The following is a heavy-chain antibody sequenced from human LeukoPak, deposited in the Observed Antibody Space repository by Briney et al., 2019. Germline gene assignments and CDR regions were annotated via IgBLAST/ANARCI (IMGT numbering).Heavy chain of an antibody. CDR2: INSDGSWT. Sequence: GGSLRLSCAASGNYWMHWVRQAPGKGLVWVSHINSDGSWTSYADSVKGRFTISRDNAKNSLYLQMNSLRAEDTAVYYCARKYYYGSGSYSFDYWGQGTLVTVSS. J-gene: IGHJ4*02. CDR1: GNYW. CDR3: ARKYYYGSGSYSFDY. D-gene: IGHD3-10*01. V-gene: IGHV3-74*01.